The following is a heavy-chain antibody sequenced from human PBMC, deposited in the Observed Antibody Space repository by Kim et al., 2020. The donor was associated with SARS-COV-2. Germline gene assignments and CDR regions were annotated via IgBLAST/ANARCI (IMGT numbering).Heavy chain of an antibody. J-gene: IGHJ4*02. D-gene: IGHD4-17*01. CDR2: T. CDR3: ARGYGDYYFDY. Sequence: TYSHDSGKGPFTNARANSKNTLYLQMNSLRAEETAVYFCARGYGDYYFDYWGQGTLVTVSS. V-gene: IGHV3-53*01.